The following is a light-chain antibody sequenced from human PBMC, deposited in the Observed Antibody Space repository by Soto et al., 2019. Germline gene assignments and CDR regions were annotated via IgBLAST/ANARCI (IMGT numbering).Light chain of an antibody. V-gene: IGKV3-20*01. CDR1: QSVSSSY. Sequence: EIVLTQSPGTLSLSPGERATLSCRASQSVSSSYVAWYQQKPGQAPRLLIYGASSRATGIPDRFSGSGSGTDFTLTISRLEPEDFAVYYCQRYGTSPLYTFGQGTKLEIK. J-gene: IGKJ2*01. CDR2: GAS. CDR3: QRYGTSPLYT.